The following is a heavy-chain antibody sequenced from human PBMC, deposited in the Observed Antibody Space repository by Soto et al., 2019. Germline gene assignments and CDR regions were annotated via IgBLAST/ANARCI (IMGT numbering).Heavy chain of an antibody. J-gene: IGHJ4*02. CDR1: GFTFSSYG. CDR3: ARDLQQLYYFDY. Sequence: QVQLVESGGGVVQPGRSLRLSCAASGFTFSSYGMHWVRQAPGKGLEWVAVIWYDGSNKYYADSVKGRFTISRDNSKNTLYLQMNSLRAEDTAVYYCARDLQQLYYFDYWGQGTLVTVSS. D-gene: IGHD6-13*01. V-gene: IGHV3-33*01. CDR2: IWYDGSNK.